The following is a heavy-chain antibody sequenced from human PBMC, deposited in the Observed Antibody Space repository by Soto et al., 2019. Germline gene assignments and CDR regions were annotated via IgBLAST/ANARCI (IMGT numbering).Heavy chain of an antibody. CDR2: FTTSGDKT. J-gene: IGHJ5*02. CDR3: AKLTPS. V-gene: IGHV3-23*01. Sequence: VGSLRLSCAASVFTFSSSAMSCVRQSPGKGLEWVSTFTTSGDKTYYADSVKGRFTISRDNSKNTIYLQMNSLRVEDTAVYYCAKLTPSWGQATLVTVSS. CDR1: VFTFSSSA.